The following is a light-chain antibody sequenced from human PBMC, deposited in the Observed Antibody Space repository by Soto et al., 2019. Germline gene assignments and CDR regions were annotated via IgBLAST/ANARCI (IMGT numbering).Light chain of an antibody. Sequence: VVLTQSPPSLPVPVGSPASISSGANQTLVYSDGNAYLNWFQQRPGQSPRRLIYKVSNRDSRVPDRFSGSGSGTDFTLKISRVEAEDVEVYYCMQGTYWPRTFGQGTKVDI. CDR1: QTLVYSDGNAY. CDR2: KVS. J-gene: IGKJ1*01. CDR3: MQGTYWPRT. V-gene: IGKV2-30*01.